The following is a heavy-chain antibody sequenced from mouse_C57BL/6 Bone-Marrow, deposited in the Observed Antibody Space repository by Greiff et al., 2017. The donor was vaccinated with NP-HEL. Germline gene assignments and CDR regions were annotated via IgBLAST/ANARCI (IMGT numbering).Heavy chain of an antibody. D-gene: IGHD1-1*01. J-gene: IGHJ2*01. Sequence: QVQLKESGAELVKPGASVKLSCKASGYTFTEYTIHWVKQRSGQGLEWIGWFYPGSGSIKYNEKFKDKATLTADKSSSSVYMELSRLTSEDSAVYFCARFYYYGSRYDFDYWGQGTTLTVSS. V-gene: IGHV1-62-2*01. CDR1: GYTFTEYT. CDR2: FYPGSGSI. CDR3: ARFYYYGSRYDFDY.